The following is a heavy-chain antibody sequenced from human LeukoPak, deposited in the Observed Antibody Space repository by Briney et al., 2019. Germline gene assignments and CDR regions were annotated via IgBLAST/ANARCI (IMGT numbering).Heavy chain of an antibody. V-gene: IGHV4-34*01. J-gene: IGHJ4*02. CDR2: INHSGST. Sequence: SETLSLTCAVYGGSFSGYYWSWIRQPPGKGLEWIGEINHSGSTNYNPSLKSRVTISVDTSKNQFSLKLSSVTAADTAVYYCARGGPPEVAAMGPNYFDYWGQGTLVTVSS. CDR3: ARGGPPEVAAMGPNYFDY. D-gene: IGHD2-15*01. CDR1: GGSFSGYY.